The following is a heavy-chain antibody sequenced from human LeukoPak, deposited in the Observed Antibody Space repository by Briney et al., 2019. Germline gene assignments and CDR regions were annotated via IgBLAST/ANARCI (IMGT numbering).Heavy chain of an antibody. J-gene: IGHJ3*02. CDR2: IVVGSGNT. V-gene: IGHV1-58*02. Sequence: SVKVSCKASGFTSTRSAMQWVRQARGQRLEWIGWIVVGSGNTNYAQKFQERVTITRDMSTSTAYMELSSLRSEDTAVYFCAAADYYDSSGYYPYAFHIWGQGTMVTVSS. D-gene: IGHD3-22*01. CDR3: AAADYYDSSGYYPYAFHI. CDR1: GFTSTRSA.